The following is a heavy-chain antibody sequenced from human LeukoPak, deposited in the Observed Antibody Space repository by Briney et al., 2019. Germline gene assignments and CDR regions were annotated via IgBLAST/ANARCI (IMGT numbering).Heavy chain of an antibody. J-gene: IGHJ4*02. Sequence: ASVKVSCKASGYTFTSYGISWVRQAPGQGLEWMGWISAYNGNTNYAQKLQGRVTMTRNTSISTVYMELSSLRSEDTAVYYCARAVGATDFDYWGQGTLVTVSS. CDR3: ARAVGATDFDY. CDR2: ISAYNGNT. D-gene: IGHD1-26*01. V-gene: IGHV1-18*01. CDR1: GYTFTSYG.